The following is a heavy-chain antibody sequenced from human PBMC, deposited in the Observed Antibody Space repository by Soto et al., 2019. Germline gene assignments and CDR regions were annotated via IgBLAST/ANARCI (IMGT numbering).Heavy chain of an antibody. Sequence: EVQLVESGGGVVQPGGSLRLSCTASGFTFNTHWMHWFLQTPGKGLVWASRIYFDGITTNYADSVKGRLTVSRDNAKNTVYLHVNTLREEDTAVYYCARGGAMGVDYWGQGTLVTVSS. CDR2: IYFDGITT. CDR1: GFTFNTHW. CDR3: ARGGAMGVDY. J-gene: IGHJ4*02. D-gene: IGHD1-26*01. V-gene: IGHV3-74*01.